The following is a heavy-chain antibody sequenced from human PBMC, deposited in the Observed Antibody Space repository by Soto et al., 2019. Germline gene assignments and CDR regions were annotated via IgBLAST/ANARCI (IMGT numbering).Heavy chain of an antibody. Sequence: GGSLRLSCAASGFTFSSYWMHWVRQAPGKGLVWVSRINSDGSSTSYADSVKGRFTISRDNAKNTLYLQMNSLRAEDTAEYYCARGQRSITGTYNWFDPWGQGTLVTVSS. CDR3: ARGQRSITGTYNWFDP. V-gene: IGHV3-74*01. CDR1: GFTFSSYW. D-gene: IGHD1-7*01. J-gene: IGHJ5*02. CDR2: INSDGSST.